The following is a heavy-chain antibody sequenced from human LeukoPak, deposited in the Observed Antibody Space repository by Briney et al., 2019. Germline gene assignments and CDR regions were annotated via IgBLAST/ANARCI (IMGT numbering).Heavy chain of an antibody. Sequence: SETLSLTCTVSGGSISSGSYYWSWIRQPAGKGLEWIGRIYTSGSTNYNPSLKSRVTISVDTSKNQFSLKLSSVTAADTAVYYCAGVREQLPSGGGAFDIWGQGTMVTVSS. CDR3: AGVREQLPSGGGAFDI. D-gene: IGHD6-13*01. CDR2: IYTSGST. CDR1: GGSISSGSYY. V-gene: IGHV4-61*02. J-gene: IGHJ3*02.